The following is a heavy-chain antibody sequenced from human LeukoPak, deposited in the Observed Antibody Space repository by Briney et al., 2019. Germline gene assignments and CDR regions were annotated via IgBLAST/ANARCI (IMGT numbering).Heavy chain of an antibody. Sequence: NPSETLSLTCTVSGGSIGSYYWSWIRQPAGKGLEWIGRIYTSGSTNYNPSLKSRVTMSVDTSKNQFSLKLSSVTAADTAVYYCARDSGGYCSSTSCYSNYYYGMDVWGQGTTVTVSS. CDR3: ARDSGGYCSSTSCYSNYYYGMDV. J-gene: IGHJ6*02. CDR2: IYTSGST. D-gene: IGHD2-2*02. CDR1: GGSIGSYY. V-gene: IGHV4-4*07.